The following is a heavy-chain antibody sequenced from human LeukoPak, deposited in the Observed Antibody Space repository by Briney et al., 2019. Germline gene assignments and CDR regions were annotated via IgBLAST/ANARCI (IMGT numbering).Heavy chain of an antibody. CDR2: ISYDGSNK. J-gene: IGHJ5*02. Sequence: PGGSLRLSCAASGFTFSSYAMHWVRQAPGKGLERVAVISYDGSNKYYADSVRGRFTISGDNSKNTLYLQMNSLRAEDTAVYYCARGTTVVWKPPFDPWGQGTLVTVSS. CDR3: ARGTTVVWKPPFDP. CDR1: GFTFSSYA. V-gene: IGHV3-30-3*01. D-gene: IGHD4-23*01.